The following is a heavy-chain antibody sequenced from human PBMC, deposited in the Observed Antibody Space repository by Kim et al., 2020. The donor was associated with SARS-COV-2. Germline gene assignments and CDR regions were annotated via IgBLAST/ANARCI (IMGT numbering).Heavy chain of an antibody. CDR3: ARGDEQQLVRNYYYYGMDV. V-gene: IGHV3-74*01. J-gene: IGHJ6*02. CDR2: INSDGSST. D-gene: IGHD6-13*01. Sequence: GGSLRLSCAASGFTFSSYWMHWVRQAPGKGLVWVSRINSDGSSTSYADSVKGRFTISRDNAKNTLYLQMNSLRAEDTAVYYCARGDEQQLVRNYYYYGMDVWGQGAPVTVSS. CDR1: GFTFSSYW.